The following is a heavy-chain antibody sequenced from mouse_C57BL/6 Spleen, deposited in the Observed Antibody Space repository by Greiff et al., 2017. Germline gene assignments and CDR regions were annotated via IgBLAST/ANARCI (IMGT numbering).Heavy chain of an antibody. CDR1: GYTFTSYW. D-gene: IGHD2-3*01. CDR2: IHPNSGST. CDR3: ARGDGYYGGYFDY. V-gene: IGHV1-64*01. Sequence: QVQLQQPGAELVKPGASVKLSCKASGYTFTSYWMHWVKQRPGQGLEWIGMIHPNSGSTNYNEKFKSKATLTVDKSSSTAYMQLSSPTSEDSAVYYCARGDGYYGGYFDYWGQGTTLTVSS. J-gene: IGHJ2*01.